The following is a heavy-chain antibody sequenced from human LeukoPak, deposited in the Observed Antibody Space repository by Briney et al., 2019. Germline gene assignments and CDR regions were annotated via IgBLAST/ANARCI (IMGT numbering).Heavy chain of an antibody. J-gene: IGHJ4*02. CDR3: ARDLEHSSGWYGSDY. CDR2: ISPSGTDI. Sequence: GGSLRLSCAVSGFTFSDTYMTWIRQAPGKGLESLSYISPSGTDISYADSVKGRFTISRDNAKNSLYLQMNSLRAEDTAVYYCARDLEHSSGWYGSDYWGQGTLVTVSS. V-gene: IGHV3-11*04. CDR1: GFTFSDTY. D-gene: IGHD6-19*01.